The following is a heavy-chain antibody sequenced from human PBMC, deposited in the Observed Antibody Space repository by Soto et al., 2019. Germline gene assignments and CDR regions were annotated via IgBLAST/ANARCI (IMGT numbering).Heavy chain of an antibody. D-gene: IGHD4-17*01. CDR2: INHSGST. CDR1: GGSFSGYY. CDR3: ARGRRLGDYEY. V-gene: IGHV4-34*01. J-gene: IGHJ4*02. Sequence: SETLSLTCAVYGGSFSGYYWSWIRQPPGKGLEWIGEINHSGSTNYNPSLKSRVTILVDTTKNQFSLKLSSVTAADTAVYYCARGRRLGDYEYWGQGTLVTVSS.